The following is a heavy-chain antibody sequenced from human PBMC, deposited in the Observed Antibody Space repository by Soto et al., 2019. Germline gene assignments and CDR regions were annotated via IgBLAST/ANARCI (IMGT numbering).Heavy chain of an antibody. CDR1: GFSLNNAW. Sequence: PGGSLRLSCAASGFSLNNAWMSWVRQAPGKGLEWVGRIASKTDGGTTDYAAPVKGRFTISRDDSENTLFLHMNSLTTEDTAVYYCTTQARYNWNAGEPSDVWGKGTTVTVSS. CDR3: TTQARYNWNAGEPSDV. J-gene: IGHJ6*04. CDR2: IASKTDGGTT. D-gene: IGHD1-1*01. V-gene: IGHV3-15*04.